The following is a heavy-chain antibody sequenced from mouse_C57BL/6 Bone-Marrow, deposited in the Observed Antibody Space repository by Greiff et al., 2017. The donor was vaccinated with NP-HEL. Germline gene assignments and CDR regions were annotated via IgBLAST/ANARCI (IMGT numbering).Heavy chain of an antibody. J-gene: IGHJ3*01. CDR1: GFTFSSYG. D-gene: IGHD2-2*01. CDR3: ARPSTMVTTRTWFAY. CDR2: ISSGGSYT. V-gene: IGHV5-6*02. Sequence: DVKLVESGGDLVKPGGSLKLSCAASGFTFSSYGMSWVRQTPDKRLEWVATISSGGSYTYYLDSVKGRFTISRDNAKNTLCLQMSSLKSEDTAMYYCARPSTMVTTRTWFAYWGQGTLVTVSA.